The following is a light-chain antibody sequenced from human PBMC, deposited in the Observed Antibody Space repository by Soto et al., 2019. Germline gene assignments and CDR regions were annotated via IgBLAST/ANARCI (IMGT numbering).Light chain of an antibody. CDR2: EVS. CDR1: STDVGGYNY. Sequence: QSVLAQPSSVSGSPGQSITISCTGTSTDVGGYNYVSWYQHHPGKGPKLIIYEVSNRPSGVSDRFSGSKSGNKASLIISNLEAEDESDYYCGSYTSTDTPLVFGTGIKVTV. V-gene: IGLV2-14*01. CDR3: GSYTSTDTPLV. J-gene: IGLJ1*01.